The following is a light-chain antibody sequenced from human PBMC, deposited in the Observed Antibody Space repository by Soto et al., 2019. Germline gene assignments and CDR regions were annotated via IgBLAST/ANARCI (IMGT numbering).Light chain of an antibody. CDR1: QSVSSN. CDR2: GAS. Sequence: EIAMTQSPAPLSVSPGERATLSCRASQSVSSNLAWYQQKPGQAPRLLIYGASTRATGIPARFSGSGSGTEFTLIISSLQSEDFAVYYCQQYNNCLSITFGQGTRLEIK. CDR3: QQYNNCLSIT. J-gene: IGKJ5*01. V-gene: IGKV3D-15*01.